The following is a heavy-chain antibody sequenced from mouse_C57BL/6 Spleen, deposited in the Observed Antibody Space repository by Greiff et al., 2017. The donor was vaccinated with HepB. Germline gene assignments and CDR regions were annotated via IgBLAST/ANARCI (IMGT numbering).Heavy chain of an antibody. V-gene: IGHV5-17*01. Sequence: EVQRVESGGGLVKPGGSLKLSCAASGFTFSDYGMHWVRQAPEKGLEWVAYISSGSSTIYYADTVKGRFTISRDNAKNTLFLQMTSLRSEDTAMYYCARRNYYGSSTGYFDVWGTGTTVTVSS. D-gene: IGHD1-1*01. J-gene: IGHJ1*03. CDR1: GFTFSDYG. CDR2: ISSGSSTI. CDR3: ARRNYYGSSTGYFDV.